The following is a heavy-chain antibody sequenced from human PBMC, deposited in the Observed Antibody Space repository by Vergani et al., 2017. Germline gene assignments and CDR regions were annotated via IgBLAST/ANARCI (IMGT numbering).Heavy chain of an antibody. V-gene: IGHV4-4*07. D-gene: IGHD2-15*01. CDR1: GGSISSYY. Sequence: QVQLQESGPGLVKPSETLSLTCTVSGGSISSYYWSWIRQPAGKGLEWIGRIYTSGSTNYNPSLKSRVTISVDTSKNQFSLKLSSVTAADTAVYYCARDQGYCSGGSCYSYYYYGMDVWGQGTTVTVSS. J-gene: IGHJ6*02. CDR2: IYTSGST. CDR3: ARDQGYCSGGSCYSYYYYGMDV.